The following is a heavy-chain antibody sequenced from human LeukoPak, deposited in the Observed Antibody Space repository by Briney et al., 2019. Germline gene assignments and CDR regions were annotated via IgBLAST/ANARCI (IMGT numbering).Heavy chain of an antibody. J-gene: IGHJ5*02. Sequence: GASVKVSCKASGYTFTSYGISWVRQAPGQGLEWMGWISAYNGNTNYAQKLQGRVTMTTDTSTSTAYMELRSLRSDDTAVYYCARVPASTEVNVWFDPWGQGTLVTVSS. D-gene: IGHD2-2*01. CDR2: ISAYNGNT. CDR3: ARVPASTEVNVWFDP. V-gene: IGHV1-18*01. CDR1: GYTFTSYG.